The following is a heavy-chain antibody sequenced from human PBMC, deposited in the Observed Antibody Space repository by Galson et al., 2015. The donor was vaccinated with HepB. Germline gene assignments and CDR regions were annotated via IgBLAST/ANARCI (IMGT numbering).Heavy chain of an antibody. CDR1: GSTFSSYN. Sequence: SLRLSCAASGSTFSSYNMQWVRQVPGKGLEWVAVISYDGKNKYYGDSVKGRFTISRDNSKNTLYLQMNNLRAEDTAVYYCVRDYEEAFDIWGQGTMVIVSS. V-gene: IGHV3-30*04. CDR3: VRDYEEAFDI. CDR2: ISYDGKNK. D-gene: IGHD3-22*01. J-gene: IGHJ3*02.